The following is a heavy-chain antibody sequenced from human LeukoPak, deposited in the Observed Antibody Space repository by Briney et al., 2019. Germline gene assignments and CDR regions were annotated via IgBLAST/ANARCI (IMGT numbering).Heavy chain of an antibody. D-gene: IGHD4-17*01. Sequence: PGGSLRLSCAASGFTFSDYWMHWVRQAPGKGLVWVSRIDTDGSSATYADSVKGRFTISRDNAKNTVYLQMNSLSVEDTGVYYCASALTTVTPHFHYWGQGTLVTVSS. CDR2: IDTDGSSA. J-gene: IGHJ4*02. CDR3: ASALTTVTPHFHY. V-gene: IGHV3-74*01. CDR1: GFTFSDYW.